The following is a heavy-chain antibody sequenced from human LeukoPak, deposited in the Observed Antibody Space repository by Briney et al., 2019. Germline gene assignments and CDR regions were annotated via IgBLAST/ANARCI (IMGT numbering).Heavy chain of an antibody. CDR3: ARVGSNGSSWYRPFNWFDP. Sequence: PGGSLRLSCAASGFTFSSYAMSWVRQAPGKGLEWVSAISGSGGSTYYADSVKGRFTISRDNSKNTLYLQMNSLRAEDTAVYYCARVGSNGSSWYRPFNWFDPWGQGTLVTVSS. CDR1: GFTFSSYA. D-gene: IGHD6-13*01. J-gene: IGHJ5*02. V-gene: IGHV3-23*01. CDR2: ISGSGGST.